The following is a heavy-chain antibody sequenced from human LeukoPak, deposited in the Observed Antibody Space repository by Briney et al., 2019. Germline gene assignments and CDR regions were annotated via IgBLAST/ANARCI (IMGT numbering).Heavy chain of an antibody. J-gene: IGHJ4*02. CDR3: AKGRYYDILTGLQ. V-gene: IGHV3-9*01. Sequence: SLRLSCAASGFIFSNYWMHWVRQAPGKGLEWVSGISWNSGSTGYADSVKGRFTISRDNAKNSLYLQMNSLRAEDTALYYCAKGRYYDILTGLQWGQGTLVTVSS. D-gene: IGHD3-9*01. CDR1: GFIFSNYW. CDR2: ISWNSGST.